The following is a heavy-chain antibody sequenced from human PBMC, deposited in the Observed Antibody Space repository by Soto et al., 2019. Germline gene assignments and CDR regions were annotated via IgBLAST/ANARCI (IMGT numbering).Heavy chain of an antibody. J-gene: IGHJ4*02. V-gene: IGHV4-34*01. CDR2: INHSGST. CDR3: ASGGLGRPVGY. Sequence: QVQLQQWGAGLLKPSETLSLTCAVFGGSFSGYYWSWIRQPPGKGLEWIGEINHSGSTNYNPSLKSRVTISVDTSKNQFSLKLSSVTAADTAVYYCASGGLGRPVGYWGQGTLVTVSS. D-gene: IGHD3-16*01. CDR1: GGSFSGYY.